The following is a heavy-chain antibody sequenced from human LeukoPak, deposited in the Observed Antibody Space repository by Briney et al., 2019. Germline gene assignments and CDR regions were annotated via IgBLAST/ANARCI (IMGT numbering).Heavy chain of an antibody. V-gene: IGHV3-74*01. CDR1: GFTFSSYW. D-gene: IGHD3-16*01. CDR2: INSDGSST. J-gene: IGHJ4*02. Sequence: GGSLRLSCAASGFTFSSYWMHWVRQAPGKGLVWVSGINSDGSSTRYADSVKGRFTISRDDAKNTLYLQMNSLRAEDTAVYYCARGWGFTSGGYWGQGTLVTVSS. CDR3: ARGWGFTSGGY.